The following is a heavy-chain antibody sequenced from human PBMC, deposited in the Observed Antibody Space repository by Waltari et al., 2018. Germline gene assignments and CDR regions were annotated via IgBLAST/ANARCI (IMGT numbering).Heavy chain of an antibody. V-gene: IGHV1-46*01. Sequence: QVQLVQSGAEVKKPGASVKVSCKASGYTFTSDYMHWVRQAPGQGLEWMGIINPSFGDTTYAQKFQGRVTMTRDTSMSTVSMELSSLRSEDTAVYYCARDGVLRSDPLSLRYWGQGTLVTVSS. J-gene: IGHJ4*02. CDR2: INPSFGDT. D-gene: IGHD5-12*01. CDR3: ARDGVLRSDPLSLRY. CDR1: GYTFTSDY.